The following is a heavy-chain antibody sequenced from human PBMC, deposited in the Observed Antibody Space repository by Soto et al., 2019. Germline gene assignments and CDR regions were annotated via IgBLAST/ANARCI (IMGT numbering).Heavy chain of an antibody. CDR2: IYYSGST. V-gene: IGHV4-30-4*01. Sequence: PSETLSLTCTVSGGSISSGDYYWSWIRQPPGKGLEWIGYIYYSGSTYYNPSLKSRVTISVDTSKNQFSLKLSSVTAADTAVYYCATALGSTVVTNFDYWGQGTLVTVSS. J-gene: IGHJ4*02. CDR3: ATALGSTVVTNFDY. CDR1: GGSISSGDYY. D-gene: IGHD4-17*01.